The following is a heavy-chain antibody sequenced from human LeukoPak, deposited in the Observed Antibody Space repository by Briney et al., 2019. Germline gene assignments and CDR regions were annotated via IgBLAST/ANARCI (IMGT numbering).Heavy chain of an antibody. V-gene: IGHV3-21*01. D-gene: IGHD3-16*01. CDR1: GFTLSSYK. Sequence: GGSLRLSCAASGFTLSSYKMTWVRQAPGKGLEWVASISPSSSYIYYGDSLKGRVTVSRDNAKNSLFLQMSGLRAEDTAIYYCARDLTGGEYFDSWGQGTLVSVSS. J-gene: IGHJ4*02. CDR3: ARDLTGGEYFDS. CDR2: ISPSSSYI.